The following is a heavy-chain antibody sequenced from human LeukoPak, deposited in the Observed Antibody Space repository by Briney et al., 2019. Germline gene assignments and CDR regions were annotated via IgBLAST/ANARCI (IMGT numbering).Heavy chain of an antibody. CDR1: GDPIGSYY. CDR3: ARGRARDGSFPWLDS. J-gene: IGHJ5*01. Sequence: PSETLSLTCSVSGDPIGSYYWTWLRQSAGKGLEWIGYIFYSGSTNYSPSLKSRVTISVDTSNNQFSLQLRSVTAADTAIYYCARGRARDGSFPWLDSWGQGTLVTVSS. D-gene: IGHD3-10*01. V-gene: IGHV4-59*01. CDR2: IFYSGST.